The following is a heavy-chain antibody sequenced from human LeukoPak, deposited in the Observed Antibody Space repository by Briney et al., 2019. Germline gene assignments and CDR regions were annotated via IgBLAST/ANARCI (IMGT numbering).Heavy chain of an antibody. V-gene: IGHV3-7*05. Sequence: GGSLRLSCAASGFTFTNYWMSWVRQAPGKGLEWVANINQDGSEKYYVDSVKGRFTISRDNAKKSLYLQMNSLRAEDTAVYYCVRVRGDYYFDYWGQGTLVTVSS. J-gene: IGHJ4*02. CDR2: INQDGSEK. CDR3: VRVRGDYYFDY. D-gene: IGHD3-16*01. CDR1: GFTFTNYW.